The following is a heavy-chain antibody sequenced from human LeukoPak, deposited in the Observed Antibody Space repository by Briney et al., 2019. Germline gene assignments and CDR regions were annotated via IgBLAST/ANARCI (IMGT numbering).Heavy chain of an antibody. V-gene: IGHV4-59*01. CDR1: GGSISSYY. J-gene: IGHJ5*02. D-gene: IGHD1-26*01. CDR2: VYYTGST. CDR3: ARGGVGAWFDP. Sequence: SETLSLTCTVSGGSISSYYWSWIRQPPGKGLEWIGFVYYTGSTNYSPSLKSRVTISVDTSKNQFSLKLRSVTAADTAVYYCARGGVGAWFDPWGQGTLVTVSS.